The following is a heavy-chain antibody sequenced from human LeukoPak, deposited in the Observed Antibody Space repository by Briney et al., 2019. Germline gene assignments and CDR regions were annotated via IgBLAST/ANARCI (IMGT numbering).Heavy chain of an antibody. CDR1: GYTFTDYY. CDR2: INPNSGAT. Sequence: GASVKVSCKAFGYTFTDYYMHWVRQAPGQGLEWMGWINPNSGATNYAQKFQGRVTMTRDMSTSTVYMELRSLRSEDTAMYYCARALPHRRLMDTTMEQHWFDPWGQGTLVTVSS. CDR3: ARALPHRRLMDTTMEQHWFDP. J-gene: IGHJ5*02. D-gene: IGHD5-18*01. V-gene: IGHV1-2*02.